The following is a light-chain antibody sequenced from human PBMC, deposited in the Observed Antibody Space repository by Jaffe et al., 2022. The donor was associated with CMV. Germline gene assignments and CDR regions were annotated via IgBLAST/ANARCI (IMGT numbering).Light chain of an antibody. V-gene: IGKV4-1*01. J-gene: IGKJ1*01. CDR3: QQYYTTWT. CDR2: WAS. CDR1: QSVLYSSNNKNY. Sequence: DILMTQSPDSLPVSLGERATINCKSSQSVLYSSNNKNYLAWYQQKPGQPPKLLIYWASTRESGVPDRFSGSGSGTDFTLTISSLQAEDVAVYYCQQYYTTWTFGQGTKVEIK.